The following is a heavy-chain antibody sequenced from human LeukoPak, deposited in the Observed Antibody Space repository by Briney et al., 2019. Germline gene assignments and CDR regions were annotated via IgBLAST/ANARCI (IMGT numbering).Heavy chain of an antibody. Sequence: ASVKVSCKASGYTFTSYGISWVRQAPGQGLEWMGWINPNSGGTNYAQKFQGRVTMTRDTSISTAYMELSRLRSDDTAVYYCARDTTMVRGVHNWFDPWGQGTLVTVSS. J-gene: IGHJ5*02. V-gene: IGHV1-2*02. D-gene: IGHD3-10*01. CDR3: ARDTTMVRGVHNWFDP. CDR1: GYTFTSYG. CDR2: INPNSGGT.